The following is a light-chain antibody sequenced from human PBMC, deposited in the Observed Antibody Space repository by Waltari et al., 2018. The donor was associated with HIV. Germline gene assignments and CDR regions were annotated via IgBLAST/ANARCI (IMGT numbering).Light chain of an antibody. CDR1: QRVTSS. CDR3: QQRNNWSIT. Sequence: EIVLTQSPATLSLSPGERATLSCRASQRVTSSLAWYQQKPGQAPRLLIYDASNRATGIPARFSGSGSGTDFTLTISSLEPEDLAVYYCQQRNNWSITFGQGTRLEIK. CDR2: DAS. V-gene: IGKV3-11*01. J-gene: IGKJ5*01.